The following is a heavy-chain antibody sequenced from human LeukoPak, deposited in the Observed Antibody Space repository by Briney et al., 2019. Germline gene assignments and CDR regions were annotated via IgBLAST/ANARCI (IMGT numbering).Heavy chain of an antibody. D-gene: IGHD2-15*01. CDR1: GGSISSGGYY. CDR2: IYHSGST. V-gene: IGHV4-30-2*01. Sequence: SQTLSLTCTVSGGSISSGGYYWSWIRQPPGKGLEWIGYIYHSGSTYYNPSLKSRVTISVDRSKNQFSLKLSSVTAADTAVYYCAREGEGYCSGGSCYGVAFDIWGQGTMVTVSS. J-gene: IGHJ3*02. CDR3: AREGEGYCSGGSCYGVAFDI.